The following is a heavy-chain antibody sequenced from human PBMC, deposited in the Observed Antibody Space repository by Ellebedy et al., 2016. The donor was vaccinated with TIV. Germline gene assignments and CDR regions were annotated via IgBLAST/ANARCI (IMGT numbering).Heavy chain of an antibody. D-gene: IGHD5-12*01. CDR1: GGSISSYY. J-gene: IGHJ5*02. V-gene: IGHV4-59*01. CDR3: ARGGYEGVS. CDR2: IYYSGST. Sequence: MPSETLSLTCTVSGGSISSYYWSWIRQPPGEGLEWIGYIYYSGSTNYNPSLKSRVTISVDTSKNQFSLKLSSVTAADTAVYYCARGGYEGVSWGQGTLVTVSS.